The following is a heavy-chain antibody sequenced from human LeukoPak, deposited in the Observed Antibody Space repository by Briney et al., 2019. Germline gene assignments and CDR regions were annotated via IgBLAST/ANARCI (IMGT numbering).Heavy chain of an antibody. J-gene: IGHJ4*02. CDR3: ARSRYSSSWYNY. D-gene: IGHD6-13*01. V-gene: IGHV4-39*01. CDR1: GGSISSSSYY. CDR2: TYYSGST. Sequence: SETLSLTCTVSGGSISSSSYYWGWIRQPPGKGLEWIGSTYYSGSTYYNPSLKSRVTISVDTSKNQFSLKLSSVTAADTAVYYCARSRYSSSWYNYWGQGTLVTVSS.